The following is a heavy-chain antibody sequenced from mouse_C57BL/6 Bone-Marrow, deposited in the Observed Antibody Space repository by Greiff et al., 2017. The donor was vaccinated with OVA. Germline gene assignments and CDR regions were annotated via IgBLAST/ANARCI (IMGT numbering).Heavy chain of an antibody. CDR2: IDPETGGT. D-gene: IGHD4-1*01. J-gene: IGHJ2*01. Sequence: QVQLQQSGAELVRPGASVTLSCKASGYTFTDYEMHWVKQTPVHGLEWIGAIDPETGGTAYNQKFKGQAILTADKSSSTAYMELRSLTSEDSAVYYCTRRGWDDYWGQGTTLTVSA. CDR1: GYTFTDYE. V-gene: IGHV1-15*01. CDR3: TRRGWDDY.